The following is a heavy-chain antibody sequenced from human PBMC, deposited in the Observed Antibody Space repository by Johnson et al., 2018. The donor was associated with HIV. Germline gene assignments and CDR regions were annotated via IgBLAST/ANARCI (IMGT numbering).Heavy chain of an antibody. CDR3: ARDPEIAARADAFDI. D-gene: IGHD6-6*01. J-gene: IGHJ3*02. V-gene: IGHV3-23*04. CDR1: GFTFDDYA. CDR2: ISGSGGST. Sequence: VQLVESGGVVVQPGGSLRLSCAASGFTFDDYAMHWVRQAPGKGLEWVSAISGSGGSTYYADSVKGRFTISRANSKNTLYLQMNSLRVEDTAVYYCARDPEIAARADAFDIWGQGTMVTVSS.